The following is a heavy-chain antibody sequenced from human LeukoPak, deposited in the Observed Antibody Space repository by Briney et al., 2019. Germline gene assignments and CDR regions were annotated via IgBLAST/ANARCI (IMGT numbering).Heavy chain of an antibody. Sequence: SETLSLTCTVSGGSISSYYRSWIRQPPGKGLEWIGYIYYSGSTNYNPSLKSRVTISVDTSKNQFSLKLSSVTAADTAVYYCARHVQQLYFDYWGQGTLVTVSS. CDR3: ARHVQQLYFDY. J-gene: IGHJ4*02. CDR2: IYYSGST. V-gene: IGHV4-59*08. D-gene: IGHD6-13*01. CDR1: GGSISSYY.